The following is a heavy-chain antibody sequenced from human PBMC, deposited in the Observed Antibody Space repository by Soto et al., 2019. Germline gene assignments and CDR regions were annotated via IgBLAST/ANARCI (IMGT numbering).Heavy chain of an antibody. D-gene: IGHD3-22*01. V-gene: IGHV4-30-4*01. J-gene: IGHJ4*02. CDR1: GGSISSGDYY. CDR3: ARAQYYYDSSGYYLDY. CDR2: IYYSGST. Sequence: SETLSLTCTVSGGSISSGDYYWSWIRHPPGKGLEWIGYIYYSGSTYYNPSLKSRVTISVDTSKNQFSLKLSSVTAADTAVYYCARAQYYYDSSGYYLDYWGQGTLVTVSS.